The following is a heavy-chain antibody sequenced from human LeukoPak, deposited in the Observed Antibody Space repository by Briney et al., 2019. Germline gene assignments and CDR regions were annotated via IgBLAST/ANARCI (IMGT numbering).Heavy chain of an antibody. V-gene: IGHV3-74*01. CDR2: INSDGSST. Sequence: PGGSLRLSCAASGFTFNIYWMHWARQVPGKGLVWVSRINSDGSSTIYADSVKGRFTISRDNAKNTLYLQMNSLRAEDTAVYYCARDIVVRGVHAFDIWGQGTMVTVSS. J-gene: IGHJ3*02. D-gene: IGHD3-10*01. CDR1: GFTFNIYW. CDR3: ARDIVVRGVHAFDI.